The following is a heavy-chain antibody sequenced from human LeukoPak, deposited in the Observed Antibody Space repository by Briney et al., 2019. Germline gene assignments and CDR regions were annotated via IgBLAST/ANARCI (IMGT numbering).Heavy chain of an antibody. CDR2: ISGSGGST. CDR3: AKGGRSTPYYFDY. D-gene: IGHD3-10*01. CDR1: GFTFSSYA. V-gene: IGHV3-23*01. J-gene: IGHJ4*02. Sequence: GGPLRLSCAASGFTFSSYAMSWVRQAPGKGLEWVSAISGSGGSTYYADSVKGRFTISRDNSKNTLYLQMNSLRAEDTAVYYCAKGGRSTPYYFDYWGQGTLVTVSS.